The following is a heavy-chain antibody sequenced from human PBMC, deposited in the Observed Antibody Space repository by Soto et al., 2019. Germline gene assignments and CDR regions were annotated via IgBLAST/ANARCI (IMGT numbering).Heavy chain of an antibody. CDR2: ISYDGSNK. CDR3: ARMASFYCSGGSCYPTYGMDV. CDR1: GFTFSSYA. Sequence: QVQLVESGGGVVQPGRSLRLSCAASGFTFSSYAMHWVRQAPGKGLEWVAVISYDGSNKYYADSVKGRFTISRDNSKNTLYLQMNSLRAEDTAVDYCARMASFYCSGGSCYPTYGMDVWGQGTTVTVSS. V-gene: IGHV3-30-3*01. J-gene: IGHJ6*02. D-gene: IGHD2-15*01.